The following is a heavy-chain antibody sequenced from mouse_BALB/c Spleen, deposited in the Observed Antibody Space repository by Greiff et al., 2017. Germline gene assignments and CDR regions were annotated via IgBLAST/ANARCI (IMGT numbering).Heavy chain of an antibody. CDR1: GFTFSSYG. CDR2: INSNGGST. D-gene: IGHD2-2*01. Sequence: EVKVVESGGGLVQPGGSLKLSCAASGFTFSSYGMSWVRQTPDKRLELVATINSNGGSTYYPDSVKGRFTISRDNAKNTLYLQMSSLKSEDTAMYYCARDGYYWYFDVWGAGTTVTVSS. CDR3: ARDGYYWYFDV. J-gene: IGHJ1*01. V-gene: IGHV5-6-3*01.